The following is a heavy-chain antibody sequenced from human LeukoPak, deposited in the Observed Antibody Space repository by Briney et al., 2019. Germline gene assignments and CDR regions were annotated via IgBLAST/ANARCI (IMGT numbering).Heavy chain of an antibody. CDR3: ARALWYYDGSGYAIGVYFDS. CDR2: INTGSSTI. V-gene: IGHV3-48*01. D-gene: IGHD3-22*01. Sequence: GGSLRLSCAASGFTFSSYSMNWVRQAPGKGLERVSYINTGSSTIYYADSVKGRFTISRDNAKNSLYLQMDSLRAEDTAVYYCARALWYYDGSGYAIGVYFDSWGQGTLVTVSS. CDR1: GFTFSSYS. J-gene: IGHJ4*02.